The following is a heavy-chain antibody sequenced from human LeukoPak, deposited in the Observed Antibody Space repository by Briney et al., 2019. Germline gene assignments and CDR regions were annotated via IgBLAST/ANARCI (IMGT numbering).Heavy chain of an antibody. D-gene: IGHD2-2*03. CDR3: VRDRKVGSCSTSSCQSLNWFDP. V-gene: IGHV3-11*04. Sequence: GGSLRLSCAASGFTFSDYYMSWDRQAPGKGLEWISYISGSGSPIYYADSVKGRFTISRDNAKNSLYLQMNSLRAEDTAVYYCVRDRKVGSCSTSSCQSLNWFDPWGQGTLVTVSS. CDR1: GFTFSDYY. J-gene: IGHJ5*02. CDR2: ISGSGSPI.